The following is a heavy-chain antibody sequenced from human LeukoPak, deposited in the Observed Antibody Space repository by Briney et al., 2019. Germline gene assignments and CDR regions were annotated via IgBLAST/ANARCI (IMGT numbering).Heavy chain of an antibody. Sequence: ASVKVPCKASGGTFSSYAISWVRQAPGQGLEWMGRIIPILGIANYAQKFQGRVTITADKSTSTAYMELSSLRSEDTAVYYCARGKSSGYLAYWGQGTLVTVSS. J-gene: IGHJ4*02. CDR1: GGTFSSYA. CDR2: IIPILGIA. V-gene: IGHV1-69*04. D-gene: IGHD3-22*01. CDR3: ARGKSSGYLAY.